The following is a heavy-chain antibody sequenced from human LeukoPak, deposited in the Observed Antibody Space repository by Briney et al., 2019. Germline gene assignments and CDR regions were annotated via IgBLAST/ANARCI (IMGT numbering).Heavy chain of an antibody. Sequence: GRSLRLSCAASGFTFSSYGMHWVRQAPGKGLEWVAVIWYDGSNKYYADSVKGRFTISRDNSKNTLYLLMNSLRAEDTAVYYWAREGPSSLVYGMDVWGKGTTVTVSS. CDR2: IWYDGSNK. D-gene: IGHD2-2*01. CDR3: AREGPSSLVYGMDV. V-gene: IGHV3-33*01. J-gene: IGHJ6*04. CDR1: GFTFSSYG.